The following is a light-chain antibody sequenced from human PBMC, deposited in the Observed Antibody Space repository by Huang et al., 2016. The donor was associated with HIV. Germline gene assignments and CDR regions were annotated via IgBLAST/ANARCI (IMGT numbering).Light chain of an antibody. CDR1: QTISTY. CDR3: QQSYSTPRT. J-gene: IGKJ1*01. CDR2: AAS. V-gene: IGKV1-39*01. Sequence: DIQMTQSPSSLSASVGDRVTITCRASQTISTYLNWYQQKPGKAPKLMIYAASTLQSGGQPRFSGSGSGTDFTLTSSSLQPEDFATYHCQQSYSTPRTFGQGTKVEIK.